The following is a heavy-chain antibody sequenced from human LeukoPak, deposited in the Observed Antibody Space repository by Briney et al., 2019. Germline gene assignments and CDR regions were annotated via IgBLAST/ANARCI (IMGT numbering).Heavy chain of an antibody. Sequence: SQTLSLTCAISGDIVSSNSAAWNWIGQSPSRGLEWLGRTYYRSKWYNDYAVSVKSRITINPDTSKNQFSLQLNSVTPEDTAVYYCARATPYCSGGSCYSFFDYWGQGTLVTVSS. CDR3: ARATPYCSGGSCYSFFDY. CDR1: GDIVSSNSAA. V-gene: IGHV6-1*01. J-gene: IGHJ4*02. CDR2: TYYRSKWYN. D-gene: IGHD2-15*01.